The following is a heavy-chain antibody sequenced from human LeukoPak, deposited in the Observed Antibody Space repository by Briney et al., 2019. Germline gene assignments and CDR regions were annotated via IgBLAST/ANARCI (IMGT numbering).Heavy chain of an antibody. Sequence: GGSLRLSCAASGFTFSSYAMSWVRQAPGKGLVWVSRINSDGSSTSYADSAKGRFTISRDNAKNTLYLQMNSLRAEDTAVYYCARGGSSGYPDYWGQGTLVTVSS. CDR2: INSDGSST. J-gene: IGHJ4*02. V-gene: IGHV3-74*01. D-gene: IGHD3-22*01. CDR3: ARGGSSGYPDY. CDR1: GFTFSSYA.